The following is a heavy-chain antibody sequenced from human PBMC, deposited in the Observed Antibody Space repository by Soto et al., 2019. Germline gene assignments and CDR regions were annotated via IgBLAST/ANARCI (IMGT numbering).Heavy chain of an antibody. J-gene: IGHJ5*02. Sequence: GASVKVSCKASGGTFSSYAISWVRQAPGQGLEWMGGIIPIFGTANYAQKFQGRVTITADESTSTAYMELSSLRSEDTAVYYCARDLSYQLLQNWFDPWGQGTLVTVSS. D-gene: IGHD2-2*01. V-gene: IGHV1-69*13. CDR2: IIPIFGTA. CDR3: ARDLSYQLLQNWFDP. CDR1: GGTFSSYA.